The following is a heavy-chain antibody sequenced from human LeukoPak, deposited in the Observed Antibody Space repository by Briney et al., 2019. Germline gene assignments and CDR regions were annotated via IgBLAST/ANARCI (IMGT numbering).Heavy chain of an antibody. Sequence: GASVKVSCKASGGTFSSYAISWVRQAPGQGLEWMGRIIPIFGIANYAQKFQGRVTITADKSTSTAYMELSSLRSEDTAVYYCATGDYYGSGSYYNFPLRRLVFDYWGQGTLVTVSS. V-gene: IGHV1-69*04. J-gene: IGHJ4*02. D-gene: IGHD3-10*01. CDR2: IIPIFGIA. CDR1: GGTFSSYA. CDR3: ATGDYYGSGSYYNFPLRRLVFDY.